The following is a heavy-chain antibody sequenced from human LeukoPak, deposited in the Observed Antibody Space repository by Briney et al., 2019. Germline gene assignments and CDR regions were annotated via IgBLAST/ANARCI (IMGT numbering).Heavy chain of an antibody. V-gene: IGHV4-59*01. CDR1: GGSISSYY. Sequence: SETLSLTCIVSGGSISSYYWSWIRQPPGKGLEWIGYIYYSGSTNYKPSLKSRVTISVDTSKNQFSLKLSSVTAADTAVYYCARGHYKEYFDYWGQGTLVAVSS. CDR2: IYYSGST. D-gene: IGHD4-11*01. CDR3: ARGHYKEYFDY. J-gene: IGHJ4*02.